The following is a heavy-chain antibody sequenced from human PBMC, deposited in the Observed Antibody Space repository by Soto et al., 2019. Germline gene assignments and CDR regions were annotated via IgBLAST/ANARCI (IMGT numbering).Heavy chain of an antibody. CDR2: IKQDGSEI. J-gene: IGHJ2*01. V-gene: IGHV3-7*01. Sequence: EVQLLESGGGLVQPGGSLRLSCAAFGFTFSNYRMTCVRQAPGQGLEWVANIKQDGSEIYYVDSLKGRFTISRDSAKNALYLQMNSLRAEDTAVYYCARDQGSPNWEFDLWGRGTLVTVSS. CDR3: ARDQGSPNWEFDL. CDR1: GFTFSNYR. D-gene: IGHD1-26*01.